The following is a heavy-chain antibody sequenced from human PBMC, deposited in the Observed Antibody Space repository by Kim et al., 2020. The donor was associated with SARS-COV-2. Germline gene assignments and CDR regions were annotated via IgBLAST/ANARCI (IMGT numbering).Heavy chain of an antibody. Sequence: SETLSLTCTVSGGSVSSGSYYWSWIRQPPGKGLEWIGYIYYSGSTNYNPSLKSRVTISVDTSKNQFSLKLSSVTAADTAVYYCARARLRFEDFQHWGQGTLVTVSS. CDR3: ARARLRFEDFQH. CDR2: IYYSGST. J-gene: IGHJ1*01. D-gene: IGHD5-12*01. CDR1: GGSVSSGSYY. V-gene: IGHV4-61*01.